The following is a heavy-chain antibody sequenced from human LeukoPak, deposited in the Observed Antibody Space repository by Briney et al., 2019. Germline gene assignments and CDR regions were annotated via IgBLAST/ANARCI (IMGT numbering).Heavy chain of an antibody. CDR1: GFTFSSYS. V-gene: IGHV3-21*01. J-gene: IGHJ4*02. CDR3: ARFSGSYYNPLDY. D-gene: IGHD3-10*01. Sequence: GGSLRLSCAASGFTFSSYSMNWVRQASGKGLEWVSSISSSSSYIYYADSVKGRFTISRDNAKNSLYLQMNSLRAEDTAVYYCARFSGSYYNPLDYWGQGTLVTFSS. CDR2: ISSSSSYI.